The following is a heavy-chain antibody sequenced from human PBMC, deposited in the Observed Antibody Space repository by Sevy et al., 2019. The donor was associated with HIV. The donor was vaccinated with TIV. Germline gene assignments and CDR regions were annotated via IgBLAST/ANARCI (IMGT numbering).Heavy chain of an antibody. CDR1: GFNFNDYG. J-gene: IGHJ4*02. CDR3: ARDNLLPIMVSMVRGALSFYFDY. CDR2: TWYDGINR. V-gene: IGHV3-33*01. D-gene: IGHD3-10*01. Sequence: GGSLRLSCAASGFNFNDYGIHWVRQAPGKGLEWVPVTWYDGINRFYGDSVKGRFTISRDNSKNTLYLQMDSLRVEDTAVYYCARDNLLPIMVSMVRGALSFYFDYWGQGTLVTVSS.